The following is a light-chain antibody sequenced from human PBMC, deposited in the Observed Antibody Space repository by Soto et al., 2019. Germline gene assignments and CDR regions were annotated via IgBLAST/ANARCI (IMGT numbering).Light chain of an antibody. Sequence: IVLTQSPATLSLSPGERATLSCRASQSLINFVAWYQHKPGQPPRLLIYDASKRATGIPTRFSGSGSGTDFTLTISSLQHEDFAVYYCQQRSNWPDAFGQGTRLEI. V-gene: IGKV3-11*01. J-gene: IGKJ5*01. CDR1: QSLINF. CDR2: DAS. CDR3: QQRSNWPDA.